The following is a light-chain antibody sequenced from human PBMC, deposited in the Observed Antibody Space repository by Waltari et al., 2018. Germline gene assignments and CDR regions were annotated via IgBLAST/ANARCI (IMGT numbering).Light chain of an antibody. Sequence: EIVLTQSPATLSLSPGESATLACRASQSIDISLAWYQQRPGQAPRLLISDASYRATGIPARFRGSGSGTDFTLTISSLEPEDFAVYSCQQRSRWPLTFGGGTKVEL. CDR1: QSIDIS. J-gene: IGKJ4*01. CDR2: DAS. V-gene: IGKV3-11*01. CDR3: QQRSRWPLT.